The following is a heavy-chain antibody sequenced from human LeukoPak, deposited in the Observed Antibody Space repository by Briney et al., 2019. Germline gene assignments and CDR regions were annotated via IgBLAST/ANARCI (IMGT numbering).Heavy chain of an antibody. CDR3: AKAGGYDYVWGSYRYYYYMDV. D-gene: IGHD3-16*02. V-gene: IGHV3-21*04. Sequence: PGGSLRLSCAASGFTFSSYSMNWVRQAPGKGLEWVSSISSSSRYIYYADSVKGRFTISRDNAKNSLYLQMNSLRAEDTAVYYCAKAGGYDYVWGSYRYYYYMDVWGKGTRSPSP. J-gene: IGHJ6*03. CDR1: GFTFSSYS. CDR2: ISSSSRYI.